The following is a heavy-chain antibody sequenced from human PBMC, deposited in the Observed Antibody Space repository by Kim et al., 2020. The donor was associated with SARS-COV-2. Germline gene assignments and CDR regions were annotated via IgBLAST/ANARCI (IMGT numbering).Heavy chain of an antibody. V-gene: IGHV3-23*01. CDR1: GFPFSDYG. CDR2: FSDDT. CDR3: AKWEGSLLESWYFDF. Sequence: GGSLRLSCAASGFPFSDYGMAWVRQAPGKGLEWVATFSDDTFYADSVKGRFTISKDISKNTLVLQMNSLRVDDTAVYYCAKWEGSLLESWYFDFWGRGTL. J-gene: IGHJ2*01. D-gene: IGHD1-26*01.